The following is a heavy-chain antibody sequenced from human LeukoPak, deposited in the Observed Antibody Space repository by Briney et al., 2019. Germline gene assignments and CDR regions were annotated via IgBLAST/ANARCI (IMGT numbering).Heavy chain of an antibody. J-gene: IGHJ4*02. V-gene: IGHV4-38-2*02. CDR1: GYSLTSGYY. CDR3: ASLGYCSSTSCYEIGPFDY. CDR2: IFHSGST. D-gene: IGHD2-2*01. Sequence: SETLSLTCTVSGYSLTSGYYWGWIRQPPGKGLEWIASIFHSGSTFYNPSVKSRVTISVDTSKNQFSLKLSSVTAADTAVYYCASLGYCSSTSCYEIGPFDYWGQGTLVTVSS.